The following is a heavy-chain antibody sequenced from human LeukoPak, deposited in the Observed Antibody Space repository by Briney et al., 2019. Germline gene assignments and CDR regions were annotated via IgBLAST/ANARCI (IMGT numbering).Heavy chain of an antibody. V-gene: IGHV5-51*01. CDR2: IYADDSDT. CDR3: VRRGYCSGGNCFSAPFDY. CDR1: GYSFTSYW. D-gene: IGHD2-15*01. J-gene: IGHJ4*02. Sequence: GGSLKTSCKGSGYSFTSYWIGWVRQMPGKGLEWMGIIYADDSDTRYSPSFQGQVTISADKSISTAYLQWSSLKASDTAMYYCVRRGYCSGGNCFSAPFDYWGQGTLVTVSS.